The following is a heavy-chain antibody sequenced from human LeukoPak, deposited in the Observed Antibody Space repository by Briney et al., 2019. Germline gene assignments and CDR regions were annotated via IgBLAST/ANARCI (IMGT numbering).Heavy chain of an antibody. D-gene: IGHD1-1*01. J-gene: IGHJ4*02. V-gene: IGHV1-18*01. CDR3: ARDLSIGTIDY. Sequence: ASVTVSCKASGYTFTSYGISWVRQAPGQGLEWMGWISAYSGNTNYAKKFQGRVTMTTDTSSSTAYMELRSLRSDDTAVYYCARDLSIGTIDYWGQGTLVTVSS. CDR2: ISAYSGNT. CDR1: GYTFTSYG.